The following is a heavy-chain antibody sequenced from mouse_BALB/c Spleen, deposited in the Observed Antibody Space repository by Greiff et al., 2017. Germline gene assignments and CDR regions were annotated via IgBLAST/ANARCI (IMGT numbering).Heavy chain of an antibody. J-gene: IGHJ4*01. V-gene: IGHV1S137*01. CDR2: ISTYYGDV. CDR3: ARERYEGAMDY. CDR1: GYTLTDYA. Sequence: QVQLKESGAELVRPGVSVKISCKGSGYTLTDYAMHWVKQSHAKSLEWIGVISTYYGDVSYKQKFKGKATMNVDKYSSTAYMEIARLKSEDSAIYYCARERYEGAMDYWGQGTSVTVSA. D-gene: IGHD2-14*01.